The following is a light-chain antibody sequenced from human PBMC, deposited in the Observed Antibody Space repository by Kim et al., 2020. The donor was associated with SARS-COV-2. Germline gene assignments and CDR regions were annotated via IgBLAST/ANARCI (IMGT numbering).Light chain of an antibody. CDR3: QQYYSTPDT. J-gene: IGKJ5*01. Sequence: ATIYCRASHTVLSSYNIKSYLAWYQQKPGQAPNLLIYCASTRQSGVPSRFSGSGSGTDFALTISSLQPEDVATYYCQQYYSTPDTFGQGTRLEIK. V-gene: IGKV4-1*01. CDR1: HTVLSSYNIKSY. CDR2: CAS.